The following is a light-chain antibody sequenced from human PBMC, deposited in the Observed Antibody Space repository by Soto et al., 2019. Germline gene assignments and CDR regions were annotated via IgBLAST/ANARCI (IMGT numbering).Light chain of an antibody. CDR2: WAS. V-gene: IGKV4-1*01. CDR3: QQYYSTLYT. Sequence: DIVMTQSPDSLAVSLGERATINCKSSQSVLYSSNNKNYLAWYQQKPGQPPKLLIYWASTRESGVPDRFSGSGSGTDFTLTISSLQVEEVEVYNCQQYYSTLYTFARGPSWRSN. CDR1: QSVLYSSNNKNY. J-gene: IGKJ2*01.